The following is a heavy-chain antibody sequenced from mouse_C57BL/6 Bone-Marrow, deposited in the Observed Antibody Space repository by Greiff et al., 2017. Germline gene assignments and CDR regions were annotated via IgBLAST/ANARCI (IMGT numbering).Heavy chain of an antibody. CDR2: ISYDGSN. CDR3: ARGGGRDY. J-gene: IGHJ2*01. CDR1: GYSITSGYY. Sequence: EVQVVESGPGLVKPSPFLSLTCSVTGYSITSGYYWNWIRQFPGNKLEWMGYISYDGSNNYNPSLKNRISITRDTSKNQFFLKLNSVTTEDTATYDCARGGGRDYWGQGTTLTVSS. V-gene: IGHV3-6*01. D-gene: IGHD3-3*01.